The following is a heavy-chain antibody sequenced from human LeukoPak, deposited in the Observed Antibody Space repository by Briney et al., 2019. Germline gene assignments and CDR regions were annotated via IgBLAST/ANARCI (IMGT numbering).Heavy chain of an antibody. CDR3: ARDKTSSGFDY. V-gene: IGHV4-31*03. CDR2: IYYSGST. J-gene: IGHJ4*02. D-gene: IGHD3-22*01. CDR1: GGSISSGGYY. Sequence: SETLSLTCTVSGGSISSGGYYWSWIRQHPGKGLEWNGYIYYSGSTYYNPSLKSRVIISVDTSKKQFSLKLSSVTAADTAVDYCARDKTSSGFDYWGQGTLVTVSS.